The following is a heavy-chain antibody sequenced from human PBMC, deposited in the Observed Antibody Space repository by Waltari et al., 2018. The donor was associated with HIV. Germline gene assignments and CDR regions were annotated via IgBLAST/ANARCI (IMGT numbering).Heavy chain of an antibody. J-gene: IGHJ4*02. D-gene: IGHD3-3*01. Sequence: QVQLQQSGPGLVKPSQTLSLTCAISGDSVSSNSAAWTWIRQSPSRGLEWLGRTYYRTKWFNDSAPSVRGRITVNPDTSKNQFSLQLTSMTPEDTAIYYCAGFMAGRFQCWGQGTLVTVSS. CDR2: TYYRTKWFN. CDR1: GDSVSSNSAA. CDR3: AGFMAGRFQC. V-gene: IGHV6-1*01.